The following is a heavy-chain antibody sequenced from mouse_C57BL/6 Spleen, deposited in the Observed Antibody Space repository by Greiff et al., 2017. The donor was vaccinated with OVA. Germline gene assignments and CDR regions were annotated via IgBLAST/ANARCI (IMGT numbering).Heavy chain of an antibody. CDR2: ISDGGSYT. Sequence: EVQVVESGGGLVKPGGSLKLSCAASGFTFSSYAMSWVRQTPEKRLEWVATISDGGSYTYYPDNVKGRFSISRDNAKNNLYLQMSQLKSEDTAMYYGARDQGDYEDYAMDYWGQGTSVTVSS. CDR3: ARDQGDYEDYAMDY. V-gene: IGHV5-4*01. D-gene: IGHD2-4*01. CDR1: GFTFSSYA. J-gene: IGHJ4*01.